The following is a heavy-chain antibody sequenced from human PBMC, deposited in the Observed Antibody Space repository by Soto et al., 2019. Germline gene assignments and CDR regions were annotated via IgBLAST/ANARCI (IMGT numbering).Heavy chain of an antibody. CDR1: GYTFTNYW. J-gene: IGHJ4*02. D-gene: IGHD3-3*01. V-gene: IGHV5-51*01. CDR3: ATLQDDGAVIGHY. Sequence: PGESLKISCQASGYTFTNYWIGWVRQMPGKGLEWMGIIYVGDSDTRYSPSFQGEVTISADKSVTTAYLQWSSLKASDSAMYYCATLQDDGAVIGHYGGQGTLVTVSS. CDR2: IYVGDSDT.